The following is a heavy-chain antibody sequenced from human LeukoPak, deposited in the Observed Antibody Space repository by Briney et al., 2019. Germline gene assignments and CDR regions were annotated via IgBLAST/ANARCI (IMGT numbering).Heavy chain of an antibody. CDR1: GFTFSSYG. CDR3: ARGSDLKCFQY. CDR2: ISYDGSNK. V-gene: IGHV3-30*03. Sequence: PGGSLRLSCTASGFTFSSYGMHWVRQAPGKGLEWVAVISYDGSNKYYADSVKGRFTISRDNSKNTLYLQMNSLRAEDTAVYYCARGSDLKCFQYWGQGTLVTVSS. J-gene: IGHJ1*01.